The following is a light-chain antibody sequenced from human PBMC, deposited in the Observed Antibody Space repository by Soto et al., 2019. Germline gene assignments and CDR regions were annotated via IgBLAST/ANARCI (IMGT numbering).Light chain of an antibody. V-gene: IGLV2-11*01. CDR1: SSDVGGYNY. Sequence: QSVLTQPRSVSGSPGQSVTISCTGTSSDVGGYNYVSWYQQHPGKAPKLMIYDVSKRPSGVPDRFSGSKSGNTASLTISGLQAEDEDDYYCCSYAGSDTDNYVFGTGTKLTVL. J-gene: IGLJ1*01. CDR2: DVS. CDR3: CSYAGSDTDNYV.